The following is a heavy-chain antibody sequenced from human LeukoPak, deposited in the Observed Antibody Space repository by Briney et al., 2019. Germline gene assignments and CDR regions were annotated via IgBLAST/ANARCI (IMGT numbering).Heavy chain of an antibody. CDR1: RYTFTGYY. J-gene: IGHJ5*02. V-gene: IGHV1-2*02. Sequence: ASVKVSCKASRYTFTGYYMHWVRQAPGQGLEWMGWINPNSGGTNYAQKFQGRVTMPRDTSISTAYMELSRLRSDDTAVYYCARRYYDFWSGYYRYNWFDPWGQGTLVTVSS. D-gene: IGHD3-3*01. CDR3: ARRYYDFWSGYYRYNWFDP. CDR2: INPNSGGT.